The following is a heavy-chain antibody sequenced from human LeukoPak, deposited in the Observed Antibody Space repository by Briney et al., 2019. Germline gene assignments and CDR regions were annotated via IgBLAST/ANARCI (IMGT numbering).Heavy chain of an antibody. Sequence: SETLSLTCAVYGGSFSGYYWSWIRQPPGKGLEWIGEINHSGSTNYNPSLKSRVTISVDTSKNQFSLKLSSVTAADTAVYYCAGGRTGWRDYWGQGTLVTVSS. J-gene: IGHJ4*02. CDR2: INHSGST. CDR3: AGGRTGWRDY. V-gene: IGHV4-34*01. CDR1: GGSFSGYY. D-gene: IGHD2-2*01.